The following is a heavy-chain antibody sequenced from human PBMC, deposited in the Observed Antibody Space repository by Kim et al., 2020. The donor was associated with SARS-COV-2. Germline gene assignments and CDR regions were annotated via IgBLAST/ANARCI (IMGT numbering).Heavy chain of an antibody. CDR1: GFIFSGST. Sequence: GGSLRLSCAASGFIFSGSTIHWVRQASGKGLEWVGRIRSKPKSYATEYTVSVKGRFTVSRDDSKNTAYLQMNGLKTEDTAVYYCASYIDYFVNHCGQGIL. CDR3: ASYIDYFVNH. CDR2: IRSKPKSYAT. V-gene: IGHV3-73*01. D-gene: IGHD4-4*01. J-gene: IGHJ4*02.